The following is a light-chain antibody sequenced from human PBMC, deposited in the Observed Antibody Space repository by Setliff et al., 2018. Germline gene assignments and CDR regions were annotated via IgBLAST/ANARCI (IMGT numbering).Light chain of an antibody. CDR2: DVS. CDR1: TSDFGTYNY. J-gene: IGLJ1*01. CDR3: YSYTSTSSYV. Sequence: QSALTQPASVSGSPGQSITISCTGTTSDFGTYNYVSWYQQYPGKAPKLVIYDVSYRPSGVSNRFSGSKSGNTASLTISGLQAEDEGDHYCYSYTSTSSYVFGSGTKV. V-gene: IGLV2-14*03.